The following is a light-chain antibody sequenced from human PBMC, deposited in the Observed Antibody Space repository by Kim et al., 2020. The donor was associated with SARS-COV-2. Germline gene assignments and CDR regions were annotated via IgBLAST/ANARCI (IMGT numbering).Light chain of an antibody. V-gene: IGLV3-1*01. J-gene: IGLJ1*01. CDR3: PAWDSSTEEV. CDR1: KLGDKY. Sequence: SYELTQPPSVSVSPGQTASITCSGDKLGDKYACWYQQKPGQSPVLVIYQDSKRPSGIPERFSGSNSGNTATLTISGTQAMDEADYYCPAWDSSTEEVFGT. CDR2: QDS.